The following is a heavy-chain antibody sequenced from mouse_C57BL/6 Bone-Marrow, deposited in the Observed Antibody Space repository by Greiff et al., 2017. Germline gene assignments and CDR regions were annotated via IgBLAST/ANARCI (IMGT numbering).Heavy chain of an antibody. CDR1: GYSITSGYY. D-gene: IGHD1-1*01. V-gene: IGHV3-6*01. CDR3: ARAYYGSPWYFDV. J-gene: IGHJ1*03. CDR2: ISYDGSN. Sequence: EVKLQESGPGLVKPSQSLSLTCSVTGYSITSGYYWNWIRQFPGNKLEWMGYISYDGSNNYNPSLKNRISITRDTSKNQFFLKLNSVTTEDTATYYCARAYYGSPWYFDVWGTGTTVTVSS.